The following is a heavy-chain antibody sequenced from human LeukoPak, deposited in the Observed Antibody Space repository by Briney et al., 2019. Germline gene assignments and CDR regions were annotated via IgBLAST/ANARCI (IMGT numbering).Heavy chain of an antibody. Sequence: GGSLRLSCAASGFTFSTFAMIWVRQPPGKGLEWVSSIFPSGGEIHYADSVRGRFTISRDNSKSTLSLQMNSLRAEDTAFYYCAREGDRGHSRTSYFDLWGRGTLVSVSS. CDR1: GFTFSTFA. J-gene: IGHJ2*01. V-gene: IGHV3-23*01. CDR3: AREGDRGHSRTSYFDL. CDR2: IFPSGGEI. D-gene: IGHD6-13*01.